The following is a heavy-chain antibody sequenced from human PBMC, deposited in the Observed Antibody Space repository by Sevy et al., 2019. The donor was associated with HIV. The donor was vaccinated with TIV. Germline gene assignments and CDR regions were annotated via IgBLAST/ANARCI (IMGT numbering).Heavy chain of an antibody. CDR2: ISYDGGNI. CDR3: ARDLPSAVINPFYYYGMDV. Sequence: GGSLRLSCAASGFTFSIYAIHWVRQAPGKGLERVTVISYDGGNIYYADSVKGRFTVSRDNSKDTVYLQMNSLRPEDTAVYYCARDLPSAVINPFYYYGMDVWRQGTTVTVSS. D-gene: IGHD2-21*01. J-gene: IGHJ6*02. V-gene: IGHV3-30*04. CDR1: GFTFSIYA.